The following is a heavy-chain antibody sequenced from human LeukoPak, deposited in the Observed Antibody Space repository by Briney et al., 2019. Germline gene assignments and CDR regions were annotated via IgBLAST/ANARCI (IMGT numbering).Heavy chain of an antibody. D-gene: IGHD3-10*01. Sequence: PGGSLRLSCAASGFTFSSYAMSWVLQAPGKGLEWVSAISGSGGSTYYADSVKGRFTISRDNSKNTLYLQMNSLRAEDTAVYYCAKVVTRTMVRGVPPSDYWGQGTLVTVSS. V-gene: IGHV3-23*01. CDR2: ISGSGGST. CDR3: AKVVTRTMVRGVPPSDY. J-gene: IGHJ4*02. CDR1: GFTFSSYA.